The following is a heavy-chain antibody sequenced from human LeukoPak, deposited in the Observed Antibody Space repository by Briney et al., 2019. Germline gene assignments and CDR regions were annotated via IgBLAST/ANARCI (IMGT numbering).Heavy chain of an antibody. V-gene: IGHV3-23*01. D-gene: IGHD3-22*01. CDR1: GFTFENFA. CDR2: IRDNGATT. J-gene: IGHJ4*02. CDR3: ATGGRYYYDQ. Sequence: GGSLRLSCSVSGFTFENFAMNWVRQAPGKGLEWVPVIRDNGATTFYADSVKGRFTVSKDNSKNTLYIQMNSLRAEDTAVYYCATGGRYYYDQWGQGTLVTVSS.